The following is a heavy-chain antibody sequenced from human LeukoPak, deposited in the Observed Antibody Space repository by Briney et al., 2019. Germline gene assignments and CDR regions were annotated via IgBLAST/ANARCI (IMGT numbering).Heavy chain of an antibody. J-gene: IGHJ4*02. CDR2: IKEDESKE. CDR1: GFNFGTYW. D-gene: IGHD3/OR15-3a*01. CDR3: ATDGRDLGY. V-gene: IGHV3-7*01. Sequence: GGSLRLSCAASGFNFGTYWMSWVRQAPGKGLEWVADIKEDESKEYYLDSVKGRFTISRDNAQNSLYLQMNSLRAEDTAVYYCATDGRDLGYWGQGTLVTVSS.